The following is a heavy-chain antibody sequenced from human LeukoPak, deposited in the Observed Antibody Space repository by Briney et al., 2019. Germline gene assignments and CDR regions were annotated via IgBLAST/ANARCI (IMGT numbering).Heavy chain of an antibody. V-gene: IGHV3-30*02. CDR2: IRYDGSNK. CDR1: GFTFSSYG. Sequence: GGSLRLSCAASGFTFSSYGMHWVRRAPGKGLEWVAFIRYDGSNKYYADSVKGRFTISRDNSKNTPYLQMNSLRAEDTAIYYCANSAAVGTFYWGQGTLVTVSS. D-gene: IGHD6-13*01. CDR3: ANSAAVGTFY. J-gene: IGHJ4*02.